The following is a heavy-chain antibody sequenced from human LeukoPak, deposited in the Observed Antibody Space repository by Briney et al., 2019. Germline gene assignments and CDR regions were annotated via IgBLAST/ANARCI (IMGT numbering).Heavy chain of an antibody. D-gene: IGHD2-15*01. CDR1: GFTFSSYE. Sequence: PGGTLRLSCAASGFTFSSYEVHWVRQAQGKGLEWVLNINPSGNTFYYADSVRGRFTIYRDNGKNSLYLQMNSQSAEDTAVYYCARGRIYFDYWGQGSL. CDR2: INPSGNTF. CDR3: ARGRIYFDY. V-gene: IGHV3-48*03. J-gene: IGHJ4*02.